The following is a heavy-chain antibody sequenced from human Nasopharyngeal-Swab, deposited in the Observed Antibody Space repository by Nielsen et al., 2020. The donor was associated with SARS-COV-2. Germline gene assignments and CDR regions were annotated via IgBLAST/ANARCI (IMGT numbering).Heavy chain of an antibody. J-gene: IGHJ6*02. CDR3: ASEDFGESRYGMDV. Sequence: GSLKISCAASGFTFSSDGMHWVRQAPGKGLEWVAVIWYDGSNKYYADSVKGRFTISRDNSKNTLYLQMNSLRAEDTAVYYCASEDFGESRYGMDVWGQGTTVTVSS. CDR2: IWYDGSNK. V-gene: IGHV3-33*01. CDR1: GFTFSSDG. D-gene: IGHD3-10*01.